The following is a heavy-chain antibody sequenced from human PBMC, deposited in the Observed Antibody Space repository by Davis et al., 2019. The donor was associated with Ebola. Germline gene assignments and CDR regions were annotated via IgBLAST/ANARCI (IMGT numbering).Heavy chain of an antibody. CDR1: GFTFSDYY. CDR2: INHSGDSI. Sequence: PGGSLRLSCAASGFTFSDYYMSWVRQAPGKGLEWISCINHSGDSIFYADFVKGRFTMSRDNVKNFLYLQLSSLRADDTAMYYCARNSAPPDYWGQGALVTVSS. CDR3: ARNSAPPDY. J-gene: IGHJ4*02. D-gene: IGHD6-6*01. V-gene: IGHV3-11*01.